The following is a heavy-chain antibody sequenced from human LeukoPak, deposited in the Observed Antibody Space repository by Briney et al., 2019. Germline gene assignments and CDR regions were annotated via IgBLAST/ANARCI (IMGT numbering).Heavy chain of an antibody. Sequence: PGGPLRLSCAASGFSFSIYGMTWVRQAPGKGLEWVCSITAKTGSAYYADSVKGRFIVSRDNSKSTLILQMNSLRVEDTATYYCAKDGGLLLAADYIWGPDYWGQGTLVTVSS. J-gene: IGHJ4*02. V-gene: IGHV3-23*01. D-gene: IGHD3-16*01. CDR1: GFSFSIYG. CDR2: ITAKTGSA. CDR3: AKDGGLLLAADYIWGPDY.